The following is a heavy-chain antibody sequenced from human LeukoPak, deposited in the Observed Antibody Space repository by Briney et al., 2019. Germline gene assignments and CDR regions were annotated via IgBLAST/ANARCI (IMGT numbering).Heavy chain of an antibody. Sequence: GASVKVSCKASGYTFTSYDINWVRQATGQGLEWMGWMNPNSGNTGYAQKFQGRVTITRNTSISTAYMELSSLRSEDTAVYYCARGPYCSTSCYYYYYMDVWGKGTTVTVSS. D-gene: IGHD2-2*01. J-gene: IGHJ6*03. CDR2: MNPNSGNT. V-gene: IGHV1-8*03. CDR3: ARGPYCSTSCYYYYYMDV. CDR1: GYTFTSYD.